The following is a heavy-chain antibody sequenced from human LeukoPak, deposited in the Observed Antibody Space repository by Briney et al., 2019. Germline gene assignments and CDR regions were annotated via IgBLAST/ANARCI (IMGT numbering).Heavy chain of an antibody. D-gene: IGHD3-10*01. Sequence: PSETLSLTCAVSGGSISSSNWWSWVRQPPGKGLEWIGEIYHSGSTNYNPSLKSRVTISVDKSKNQFSLKLSSVTAADTAVYYCARSSYGVYGSGGNLDYWGQGTLVTVSS. CDR3: ARSSYGVYGSGGNLDY. CDR1: GGSISSSNW. CDR2: IYHSGST. V-gene: IGHV4-4*02. J-gene: IGHJ4*02.